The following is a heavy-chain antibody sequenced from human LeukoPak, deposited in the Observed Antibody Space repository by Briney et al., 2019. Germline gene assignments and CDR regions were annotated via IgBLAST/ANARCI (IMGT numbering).Heavy chain of an antibody. CDR1: GGSISSYY. CDR3: ARVFGDYYDSSGYHYYYYMDV. Sequence: SETLPLTCTVSGGSISSYYWSWIRQPPGKGLEWIGYIYYSGSTNYNPSLKSRVTISVDTSKNQFSLKLSSVTAADTAVYYCARVFGDYYDSSGYHYYYYMDVWGEGTTVTVSS. CDR2: IYYSGST. V-gene: IGHV4-59*01. D-gene: IGHD3-22*01. J-gene: IGHJ6*03.